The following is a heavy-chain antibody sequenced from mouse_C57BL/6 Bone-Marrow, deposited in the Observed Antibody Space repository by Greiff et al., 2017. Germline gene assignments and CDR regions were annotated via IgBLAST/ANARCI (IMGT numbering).Heavy chain of an antibody. J-gene: IGHJ2*01. CDR2: IHPNSGST. CDR3: ARGIITTVNCVDY. Sequence: QVQLQQPGAELVKPGASVKLSCKASGYTFTSYWLHWVKQRPGQGLEWIGMIHPNSGSTNYNEKFKSKATLTVDKSSSTAYMQLSSLTSEDSAVYYCARGIITTVNCVDYWGQGTTLTVSS. CDR1: GYTFTSYW. D-gene: IGHD1-1*01. V-gene: IGHV1-64*01.